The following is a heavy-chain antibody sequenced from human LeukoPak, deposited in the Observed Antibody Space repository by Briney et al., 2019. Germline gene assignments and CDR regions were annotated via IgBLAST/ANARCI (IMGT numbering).Heavy chain of an antibody. D-gene: IGHD2-8*01. CDR3: AKDRPNYYGTNGQYYTRNGDY. CDR1: GFTFSSFY. J-gene: IGHJ4*02. V-gene: IGHV3-7*03. Sequence: GWSLRLSCAASGFTFSSFYMSWVRQAPGKGLEWVANIQQEGSEKSYVDSVKGRFTISRDNSKDTLYLQMNSLRVDDKAIYYCAKDRPNYYGTNGQYYTRNGDYWGQGTLVSVSS. CDR2: IQQEGSEK.